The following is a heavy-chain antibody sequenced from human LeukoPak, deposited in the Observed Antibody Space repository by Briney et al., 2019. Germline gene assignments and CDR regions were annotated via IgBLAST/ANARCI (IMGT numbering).Heavy chain of an antibody. J-gene: IGHJ3*02. D-gene: IGHD2/OR15-2a*01. CDR3: ARVLILGAFDI. CDR1: GDSVSNNRAT. Sequence: SQTLSLTCAISGDSVSNNRATWIWIRQSPSRGLELLGRTYSRSKWYSDYAVSVKSRITIHPDTSKNHFSLHLNSVTPEDTAVYYCARVLILGAFDIWGQGTMVTVSS. V-gene: IGHV6-1*01. CDR2: TYSRSKWYS.